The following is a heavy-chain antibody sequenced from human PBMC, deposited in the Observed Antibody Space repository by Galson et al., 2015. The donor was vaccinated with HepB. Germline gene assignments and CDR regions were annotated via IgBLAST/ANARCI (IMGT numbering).Heavy chain of an antibody. CDR2: INHFGSA. CDR3: ARVIGGTGPES. V-gene: IGHV4-34*01. Sequence: LSLTCAVYGGSFTDYYWSWIRQPPGKGLEWIGEINHFGSATYNPSLQSRVTISLDTSKNHLSLQLSSVTVADTAVYYCARVIGGTGPESWGQGILVAVSS. D-gene: IGHD3-16*01. J-gene: IGHJ4*02. CDR1: GGSFTDYY.